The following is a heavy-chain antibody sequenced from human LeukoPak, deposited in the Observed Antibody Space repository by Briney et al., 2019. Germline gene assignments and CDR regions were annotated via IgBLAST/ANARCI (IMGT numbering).Heavy chain of an antibody. CDR1: GGSFSGYY. J-gene: IGHJ5*02. D-gene: IGHD3-9*01. V-gene: IGHV4-34*01. CDR2: INHSGST. Sequence: PSETLSLTCAVYGGSFSGYYWSWIRQPPGKGLEWIGEINHSGSTNYNPSLKSRVTISVDTSKNQFSLKLSSVTAADTAVYYCARVGYFENWFDPWGQGTLVTVSS. CDR3: ARVGYFENWFDP.